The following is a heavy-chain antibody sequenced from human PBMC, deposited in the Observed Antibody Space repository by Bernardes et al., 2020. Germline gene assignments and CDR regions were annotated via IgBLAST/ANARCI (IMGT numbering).Heavy chain of an antibody. J-gene: IGHJ4*02. Sequence: SETLSLTCTVSGASVSSGDFFWTWIRQPPGKGLEWIGYIYYSGGTYYNPSLKSRITISLDTSRNQFSLKLNSLTAADTAVYYCALGGPTSMSSRTFDQWGQGALVTVSS. CDR3: ALGGPTSMSSRTFDQ. V-gene: IGHV4-30-4*08. D-gene: IGHD6-6*01. CDR1: GASVSSGDFF. CDR2: IYYSGGT.